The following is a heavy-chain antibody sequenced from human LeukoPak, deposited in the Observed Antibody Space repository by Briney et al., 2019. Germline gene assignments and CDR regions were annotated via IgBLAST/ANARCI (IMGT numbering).Heavy chain of an antibody. CDR3: ARRDSGNHSLPSFT. J-gene: IGHJ5*02. D-gene: IGHD1-26*01. Sequence: GGSLRLSCAAPGFTFRVSWMSWGPQAPGKGLEWVANIRHDGREKYYVDSVKGRFTISRDNAKNSLYLQMNSLSAEDTAVYYCARRDSGNHSLPSFTWGQGTLVTVSS. CDR2: IRHDGREK. CDR1: GFTFRVSW. V-gene: IGHV3-7*05.